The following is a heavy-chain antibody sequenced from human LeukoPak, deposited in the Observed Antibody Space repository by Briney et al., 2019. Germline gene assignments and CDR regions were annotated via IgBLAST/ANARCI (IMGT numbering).Heavy chain of an antibody. D-gene: IGHD2-21*02. CDR3: ASSCGGDCYGHLDY. Sequence: VASVKVSCKASGFTFTSSAVQWVRQARGQRLEWIGWIVVGSGNTNYAQKFQERVTITRDMSTSTAYMELSSLRSEDTAVYYCASSCGGDCYGHLDYWGQGTLVTVSS. CDR1: GFTFTSSA. CDR2: IVVGSGNT. J-gene: IGHJ4*02. V-gene: IGHV1-58*01.